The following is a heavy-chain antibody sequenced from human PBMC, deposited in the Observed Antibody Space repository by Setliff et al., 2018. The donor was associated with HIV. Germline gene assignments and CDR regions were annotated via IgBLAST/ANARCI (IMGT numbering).Heavy chain of an antibody. Sequence: GGSLRLSCAASGFTFSTYAMSWVRQAPGKGLEWVSGISWDSGNIGYADSVNGRFTISRDNAKNHLYLEMNSLRVEDSAVYYCASPTYYNFLNWGQGTLVTVSS. CDR2: ISWDSGNI. J-gene: IGHJ4*02. D-gene: IGHD3-9*01. V-gene: IGHV3-20*04. CDR1: GFTFSTYA. CDR3: ASPTYYNFLN.